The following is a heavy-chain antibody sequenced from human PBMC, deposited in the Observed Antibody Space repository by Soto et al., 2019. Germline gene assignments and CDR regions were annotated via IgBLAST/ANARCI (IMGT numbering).Heavy chain of an antibody. Sequence: SETLSLTCTVSGGSVSSGIYYWSWIRQPPGKGLEWIGYIFYSGSTNYNPSLKSRVTISVDTSKNQFSLKLTSVTAADTAVYYCARLLTSSRGSAFDYWGQGTLVTVSS. D-gene: IGHD6-13*01. CDR2: IFYSGST. CDR3: ARLLTSSRGSAFDY. J-gene: IGHJ4*02. CDR1: GGSVSSGIYY. V-gene: IGHV4-61*01.